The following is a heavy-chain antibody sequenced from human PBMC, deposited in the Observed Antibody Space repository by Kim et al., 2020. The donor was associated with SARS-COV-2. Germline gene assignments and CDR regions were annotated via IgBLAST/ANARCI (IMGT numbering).Heavy chain of an antibody. CDR3: ARRPVLTGTIDY. D-gene: IGHD3-9*01. V-gene: IGHV4-39*01. J-gene: IGHJ4*02. Sequence: DSNPSLRGGVTLSVDTSKNHFPLKLGSVTAADTAVYYCARRPVLTGTIDYWGQGTLVTVSS.